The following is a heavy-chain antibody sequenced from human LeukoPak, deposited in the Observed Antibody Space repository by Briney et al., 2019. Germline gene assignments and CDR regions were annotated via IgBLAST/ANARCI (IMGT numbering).Heavy chain of an antibody. V-gene: IGHV1-69*06. Sequence: GSSVPVSRMCSRGIFIRYAMSWVRQPAGRGLEWMGRILPIFGTANYARKVKGRVTITADKSTSTAYMELSSLRAEDTAVYYCASDSTVVRGVIIYFDDWGQGTLVTVSS. CDR2: ILPIFGTA. J-gene: IGHJ4*02. CDR1: RGIFIRYA. D-gene: IGHD3-10*01. CDR3: ASDSTVVRGVIIYFDD.